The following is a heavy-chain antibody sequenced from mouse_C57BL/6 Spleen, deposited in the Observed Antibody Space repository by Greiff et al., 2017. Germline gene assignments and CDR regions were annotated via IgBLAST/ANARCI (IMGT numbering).Heavy chain of an antibody. CDR3: ARDSSGLDY. J-gene: IGHJ2*01. Sequence: VQLQQSGAKLVKPGASVKLSCKASGYTFTSYWMHWVKQRPGQGLEWIGMIHPNSGSTNYNEKFKSKATLTVDKSSSTAYMQLSSLTSEDSAVYYCARDSSGLDYWGQGTTLTVSS. D-gene: IGHD3-2*02. V-gene: IGHV1-64*01. CDR1: GYTFTSYW. CDR2: IHPNSGST.